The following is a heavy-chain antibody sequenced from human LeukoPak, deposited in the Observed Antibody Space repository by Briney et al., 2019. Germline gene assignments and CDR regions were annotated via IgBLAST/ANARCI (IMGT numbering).Heavy chain of an antibody. J-gene: IGHJ5*02. CDR2: ISRSGSTK. V-gene: IGHV3-11*01. Sequence: GGSLRLSCAASGFTFSDYNMRWIRQAPGKGLEWASSISRSGSTKYYADSVKGRFTISRDNAKNSLFLQVNSLRAEDTALYYCARDAQGWFDPWGQGTLVTVSS. CDR1: GFTFSDYN. CDR3: ARDAQGWFDP.